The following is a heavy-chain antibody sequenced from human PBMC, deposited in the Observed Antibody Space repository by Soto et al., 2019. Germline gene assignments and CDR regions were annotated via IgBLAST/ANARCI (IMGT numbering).Heavy chain of an antibody. V-gene: IGHV4-4*02. CDR1: GGSISSSNW. J-gene: IGHJ3*02. Sequence: QVQLQESGPGLVKPSGTLSLTCAVSGGSISSSNWWSWVRQPPGKGLEWIGEIYHSGSTNYNPSLKSRVTISVDKSKNQFSLKLSSVTAADTAVYYCARVGHYCDYVWGSYRPQLGAFDIWGQGTMVTVSS. CDR3: ARVGHYCDYVWGSYRPQLGAFDI. D-gene: IGHD3-16*02. CDR2: IYHSGST.